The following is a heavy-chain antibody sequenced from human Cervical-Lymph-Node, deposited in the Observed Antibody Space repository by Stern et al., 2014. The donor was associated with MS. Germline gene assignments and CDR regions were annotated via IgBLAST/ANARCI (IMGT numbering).Heavy chain of an antibody. V-gene: IGHV4-61*01. Sequence: QVQLQESGPGLVKPSETLSLTCTVSGGSVSSGSYYWSWIRQPPGKGLEWIGYIYYSGSTNYNPSLKSRVTISVDTSKIQSSLKLSSVTAADTAVYYCARVSADFKSWYFDLWGRGTLVTVSS. D-gene: IGHD3-3*01. CDR1: GGSVSSGSYY. CDR3: ARVSADFKSWYFDL. CDR2: IYYSGST. J-gene: IGHJ2*01.